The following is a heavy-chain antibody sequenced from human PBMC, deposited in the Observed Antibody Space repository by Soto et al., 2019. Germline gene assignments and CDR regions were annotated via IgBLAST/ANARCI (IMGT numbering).Heavy chain of an antibody. CDR2: IYYSGST. D-gene: IGHD4-4*01. CDR3: ARQNDYSIYFLFDN. CDR1: GGSISSSSYY. V-gene: IGHV4-39*01. J-gene: IGHJ4*02. Sequence: SETLSLTCTVSGGSISSSSYYWGWIRQPPGKGLEWIGSIYYSGSTYYNPSLKSRVTVSVDTSKSQFSLKLSSVTAADTDVYYCARQNDYSIYFLFDNWGQGTLVTVFS.